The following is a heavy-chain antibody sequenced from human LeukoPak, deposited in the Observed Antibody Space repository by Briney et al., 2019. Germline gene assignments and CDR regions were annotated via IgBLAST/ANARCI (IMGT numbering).Heavy chain of an antibody. J-gene: IGHJ4*02. D-gene: IGHD1-26*01. CDR3: AKARGGGSRDEFDY. V-gene: IGHV3-48*01. Sequence: SVKGRFTISRENAKNSLYMQMNSLRFEAAAIYYCAKARGGGSRDEFDYWGQGTLVTVSS.